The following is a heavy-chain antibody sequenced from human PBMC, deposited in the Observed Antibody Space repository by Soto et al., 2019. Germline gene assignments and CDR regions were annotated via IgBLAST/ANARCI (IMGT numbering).Heavy chain of an antibody. D-gene: IGHD5-18*01. CDR3: ARVGYGQRPTWFDP. CDR2: IYYSGST. Sequence: SETLSLTCSVSGGSISSYYWSWIRQPPGKGLEWIGYIYYSGSTNYNPSLKSRVTISVDTSKNQFSLKLSSVTAADTAVYYCARVGYGQRPTWFDPWGQGTLVTAPQ. J-gene: IGHJ5*02. CDR1: GGSISSYY. V-gene: IGHV4-59*01.